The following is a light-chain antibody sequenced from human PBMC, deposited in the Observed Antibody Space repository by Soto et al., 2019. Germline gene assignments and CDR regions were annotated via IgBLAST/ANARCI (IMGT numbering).Light chain of an antibody. CDR3: SSYSRNTLVV. CDR2: EAT. CDR1: SNDVGAYKY. J-gene: IGLJ1*01. V-gene: IGLV2-14*01. Sequence: QSALTQPASVSGSPGQSITISCAGTSNDVGAYKYVSWYQQHPGKAPKLLIYEATNRPSGVSDRFSASKSDNTASLTISGLQAEDEADYYCSSYSRNTLVVFGTGTKVTVL.